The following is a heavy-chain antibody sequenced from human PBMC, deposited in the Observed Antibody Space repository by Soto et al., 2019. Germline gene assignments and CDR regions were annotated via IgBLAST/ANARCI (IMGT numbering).Heavy chain of an antibody. J-gene: IGHJ6*02. CDR1: GGSMRSYY. CDR3: ARDSTCCGLDV. Sequence: QVELRESGPGLVKPSETLSLTCNVSGGSMRSYYWTWMRQSPGKGQEWLGNIFYNEKNNLNPSLKSRLSISVDTSKKKFSLMLSSVTAEDTAIYYCARDSTCCGLDVWGQGTTVTVSS. D-gene: IGHD2-21*01. V-gene: IGHV4-59*01. CDR2: IFYNEKN.